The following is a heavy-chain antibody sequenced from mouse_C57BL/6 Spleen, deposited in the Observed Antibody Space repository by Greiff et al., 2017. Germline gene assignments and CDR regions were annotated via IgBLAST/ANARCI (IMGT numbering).Heavy chain of an antibody. CDR1: GYTFTSYW. J-gene: IGHJ3*01. D-gene: IGHD2-5*01. Sequence: VQLQQPGAELVKPGASVTMSCKASGYTFTSYWITWVKQRPGQGLEWIGDIYPGSGSTNYNEKFKSKATLTVDTSSSTAYMQLSSLTSEDSAVYYCARWGSNFTLFAYWGQGTLVTVSA. CDR2: IYPGSGST. CDR3: ARWGSNFTLFAY. V-gene: IGHV1-55*01.